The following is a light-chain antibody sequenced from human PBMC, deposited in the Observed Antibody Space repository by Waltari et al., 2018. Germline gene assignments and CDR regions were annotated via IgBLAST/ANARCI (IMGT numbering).Light chain of an antibody. Sequence: DVVMTQSPLSLPVTLGQPASISCRSSQSLVHSDGNTYLNWFQQRPGQSPRRLIYKVSNGDSVVPDRFSGSGSGTDFTLKISRVEAEDVGVYYCMQGTHWPCTFGQGTKVEIK. CDR2: KVS. J-gene: IGKJ1*01. V-gene: IGKV2-30*02. CDR3: MQGTHWPCT. CDR1: QSLVHSDGNTY.